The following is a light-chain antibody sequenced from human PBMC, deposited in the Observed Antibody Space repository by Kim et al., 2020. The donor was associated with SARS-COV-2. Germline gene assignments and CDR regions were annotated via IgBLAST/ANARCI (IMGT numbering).Light chain of an antibody. Sequence: QSALTQPASVSGSPGQSVTISCTGTSSDVCGYDYVSWFQQHPGKAPKLMIYDVNNRPSGVSNRFSGSKSGNTASLTISGLQAEDEADYYCSAYTTSTTWVFGGGTQLTVL. CDR2: DVN. CDR3: SAYTTSTTWV. CDR1: SSDVCGYDY. V-gene: IGLV2-14*03. J-gene: IGLJ3*02.